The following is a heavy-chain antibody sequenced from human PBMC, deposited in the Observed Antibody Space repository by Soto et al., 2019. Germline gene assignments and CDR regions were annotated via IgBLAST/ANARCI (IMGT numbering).Heavy chain of an antibody. J-gene: IGHJ4*02. D-gene: IGHD3-10*01. CDR1: GGTFSSYT. CDR3: ARDRRNYYGSGSYFPDY. Sequence: QVQLVQSGAEVKKPGSSVKVSCKASGGTFSSYTISWVRQAPGQGLEWMGRIIPILGIANYAQKFQGRVTINADKSTSTAYMELRSLRSEDTAVYYCARDRRNYYGSGSYFPDYWGQGTLVTVSS. CDR2: IIPILGIA. V-gene: IGHV1-69*08.